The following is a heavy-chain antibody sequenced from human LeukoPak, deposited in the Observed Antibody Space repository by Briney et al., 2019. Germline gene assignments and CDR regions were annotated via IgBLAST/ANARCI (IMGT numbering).Heavy chain of an antibody. CDR3: AKWSLTTWGYFDY. J-gene: IGHJ4*02. CDR1: GXTFSSNG. D-gene: IGHD1-14*01. Sequence: GGSLRLSCVASGXTFSSNGMHWVRQAPGKGLEWVAVILKDGSTTYYVDSVKGRFTISRDNSKNTLYLQMNSLRVEDTAVYYCAKWSLTTWGYFDYWGQGPLVTVSS. CDR2: ILKDGSTT. V-gene: IGHV3-30*18.